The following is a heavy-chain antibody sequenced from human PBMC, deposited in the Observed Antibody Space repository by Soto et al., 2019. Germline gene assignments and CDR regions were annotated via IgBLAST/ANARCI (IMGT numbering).Heavy chain of an antibody. J-gene: IGHJ6*04. CDR3: ARGGSEGGLDV. D-gene: IGHD3-10*01. CDR1: GASISTYY. CDR2: LYYSGNT. V-gene: IGHV4-59*01. Sequence: QMQLQESGPGVVKPSETLSLTCTVSGASISTYYWTWIRQAPGKGLEWIGYLYYSGNTNYNPSLKSRVTMPVDTSKNHFYLTLTSATAADTAVYFCARGGSEGGLDVWGKGTTVAVSS.